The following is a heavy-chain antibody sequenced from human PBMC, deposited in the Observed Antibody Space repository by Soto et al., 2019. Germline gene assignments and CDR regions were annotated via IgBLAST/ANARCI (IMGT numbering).Heavy chain of an antibody. V-gene: IGHV3-23*01. CDR1: GFIFSNYA. Sequence: PGGSLRLSCTASGFIFSNYAMIWNRQAHGKGLECVGTSRGNSYAAYYAYSVRGRFTISRDHSKNTMSLQLNSLKAEDTAITYFAWGRSENGLDWLEPWGQGKLVTV. D-gene: IGHD3-16*01. J-gene: IGHJ5*02. CDR2: SRGNSYAA. CDR3: AWGRSENGLDWLEP.